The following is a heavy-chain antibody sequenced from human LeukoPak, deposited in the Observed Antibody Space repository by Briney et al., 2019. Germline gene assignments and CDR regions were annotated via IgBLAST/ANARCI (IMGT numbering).Heavy chain of an antibody. J-gene: IGHJ4*02. CDR1: GGSVSSGSYY. CDR3: ARSGYYGSGSYFDY. Sequence: SETLSLTCTVSGGSVSSGSYYWSWIRQPPGKGLEWIGYIYYSGSTNYNPSLKSRVTISVDTSKNQFSLKLSSVTAADTAVYYCARSGYYGSGSYFDYWGQGTLDTVSS. CDR2: IYYSGST. D-gene: IGHD3-10*01. V-gene: IGHV4-61*01.